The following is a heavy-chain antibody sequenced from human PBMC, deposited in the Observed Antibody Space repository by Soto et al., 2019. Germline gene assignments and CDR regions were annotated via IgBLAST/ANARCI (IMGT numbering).Heavy chain of an antibody. D-gene: IGHD6-13*01. CDR3: AVGVYSSSWYELFDY. CDR2: ISGSGGST. CDR1: GFTFSSYA. Sequence: PGGSLRLSCAASGFTFSSYAMSWVRQAPGKGLEWVSAISGSGGSTYYADSVKGRFTISRDNSKNTLYLQMNSLRAEDTAVYYCAVGVYSSSWYELFDYWGQGTLVTVSS. V-gene: IGHV3-23*01. J-gene: IGHJ4*02.